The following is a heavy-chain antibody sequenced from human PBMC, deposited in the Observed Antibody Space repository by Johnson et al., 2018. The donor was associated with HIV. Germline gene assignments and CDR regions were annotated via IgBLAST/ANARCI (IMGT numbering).Heavy chain of an antibody. Sequence: QVQLVESGGGVVQPGRSLRLSCAASGFTFSSYPMHWVRQAPGKGLEWVAVISHDGSNEYHADSVKGRFTISREDSKNTAYLQMNSLKTEDTAVYYCTRPGEYSSSYRDFAFDIWGQGTMVTVSS. V-gene: IGHV3-30*04. CDR3: TRPGEYSSSYRDFAFDI. D-gene: IGHD6-6*01. CDR2: ISHDGSNE. CDR1: GFTFSSYP. J-gene: IGHJ3*02.